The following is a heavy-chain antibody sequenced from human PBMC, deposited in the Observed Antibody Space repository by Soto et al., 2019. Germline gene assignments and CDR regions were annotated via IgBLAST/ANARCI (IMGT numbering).Heavy chain of an antibody. J-gene: IGHJ6*02. V-gene: IGHV3-15*01. Sequence: LRLSCAASGFTFSNAWMSWVRQAPGKGLEWVGRIKSKTDGGTTDYAAPVKGRFTISRDDSKNTLYLQMNSLKTEDTAVYYCTTDFTIFGVVLTQYYYYGMDVWGQGTTVTVSS. CDR2: IKSKTDGGTT. CDR1: GFTFSNAW. CDR3: TTDFTIFGVVLTQYYYYGMDV. D-gene: IGHD3-3*01.